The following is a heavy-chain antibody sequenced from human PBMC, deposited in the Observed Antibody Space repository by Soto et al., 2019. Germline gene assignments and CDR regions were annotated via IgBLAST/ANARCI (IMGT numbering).Heavy chain of an antibody. J-gene: IGHJ4*02. CDR2: ISAYNGNT. V-gene: IGHV1-18*01. CDR1: GYTFTSYG. D-gene: IGHD2-15*01. Sequence: QVQLVQSGAEVKKPGASVKVSCKASGYTFTSYGISWVRQAPGQVLVWMGWISAYNGNTNYAQKLQGRVTMTTDTSTCTAYMELRSLRSDDTAVYYCALRNCSGGSCYSTPGCWGQGTLVTVSS. CDR3: ALRNCSGGSCYSTPGC.